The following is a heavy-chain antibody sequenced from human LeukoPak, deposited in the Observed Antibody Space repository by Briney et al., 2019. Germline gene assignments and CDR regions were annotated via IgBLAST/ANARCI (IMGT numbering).Heavy chain of an antibody. CDR2: IRYDESNE. D-gene: IGHD3-22*01. V-gene: IGHV3-30*02. CDR1: GFTFSIYG. CDR3: AKDRDSSGYFWGEDY. Sequence: GGSLRLSCAASGFTFSIYGMHWVRQAPGKGLEWVAFIRYDESNEYYTDSVKGRFTISRDNSKNTLYLQMNSLRAEDTAVYYCAKDRDSSGYFWGEDYWGQGTLVTVSS. J-gene: IGHJ4*02.